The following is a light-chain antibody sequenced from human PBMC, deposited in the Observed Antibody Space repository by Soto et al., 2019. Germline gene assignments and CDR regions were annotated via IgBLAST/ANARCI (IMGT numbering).Light chain of an antibody. V-gene: IGKV3-20*01. CDR3: QQYGGSAPWT. J-gene: IGKJ1*01. CDR2: GAS. CDR1: QTVKNNY. Sequence: EIVLTQPPGPLSVSPGDRVTLSCRASQTVKNNYLAWYQQKPGQAPRLLIYGASTPATGTPARFSGSGSGTHFTLIVSRLEPEDFAVYYCQQYGGSAPWTFGPGTKVDMK.